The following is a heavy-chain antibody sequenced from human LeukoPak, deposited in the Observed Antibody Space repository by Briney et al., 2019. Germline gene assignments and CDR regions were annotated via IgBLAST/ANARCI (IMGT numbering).Heavy chain of an antibody. Sequence: PGGSLRLSCAASGFTFSSYWMHWVRQAPGKGLVWVSRINSDGGSTSYADSVKGRFTISRDNAKNTLYLQMNSLRAEDTAVYYCATMHTYDFWSGYSNFDYWGQGTLVTVSS. CDR3: ATMHTYDFWSGYSNFDY. CDR1: GFTFSSYW. V-gene: IGHV3-74*01. D-gene: IGHD3-3*01. CDR2: INSDGGST. J-gene: IGHJ4*02.